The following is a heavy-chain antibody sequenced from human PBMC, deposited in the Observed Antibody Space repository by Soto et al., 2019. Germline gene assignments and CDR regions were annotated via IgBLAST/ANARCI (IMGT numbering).Heavy chain of an antibody. CDR1: GYTFTSYA. J-gene: IGHJ6*02. V-gene: IGHV1-3*01. CDR2: INAGNGNT. Sequence: GASVKVSCKASGYTFTSYAMHWVRQAPGQRLEWMGWINAGNGNTKYSQKFQGRVTITRDTSASTAYMELSSLRSEDTAVYYCASWEIPGGIAVARDYYYYGMDVWGQGTTVTVSS. D-gene: IGHD6-19*01. CDR3: ASWEIPGGIAVARDYYYYGMDV.